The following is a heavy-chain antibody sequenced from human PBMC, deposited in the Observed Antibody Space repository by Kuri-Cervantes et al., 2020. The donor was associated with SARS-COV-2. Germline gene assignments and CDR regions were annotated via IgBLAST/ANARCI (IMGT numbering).Heavy chain of an antibody. CDR3: ARGRRIVVVPAASPPTLSPFDI. D-gene: IGHD2-2*01. J-gene: IGHJ3*02. Sequence: GSLRLSCAVYGGSFSGYYWSWIRQPPGKGLEWIGEINHSGSTNYNPSLKSRVTISVDTSKNQFSLKLSSVTAADTAVYYCARGRRIVVVPAASPPTLSPFDIWGQGTMVTVSS. CDR2: INHSGST. CDR1: GGSFSGYY. V-gene: IGHV4-34*01.